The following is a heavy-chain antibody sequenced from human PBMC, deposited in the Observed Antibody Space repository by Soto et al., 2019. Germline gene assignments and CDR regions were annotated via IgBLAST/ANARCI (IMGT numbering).Heavy chain of an antibody. CDR3: ARQRRGMFDY. CDR1: GVSCVRYA. D-gene: IGHD6-13*01. V-gene: IGHV3-7*05. Sequence: GGSLRLSCAASGVSCVRYAMSWVRQATGKGLEWVANIKEGGSEKYCVDSVKGRFTISRDSAKNSLYLEMNSLRAEDTAVYYCARQRRGMFDYWGQGTQVTVS. CDR2: IKEGGSEK. J-gene: IGHJ4*02.